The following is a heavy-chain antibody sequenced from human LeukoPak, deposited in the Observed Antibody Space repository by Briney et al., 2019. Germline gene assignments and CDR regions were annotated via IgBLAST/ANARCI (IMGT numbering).Heavy chain of an antibody. CDR3: AIHTHEGGAN. CDR2: VHYSGST. D-gene: IGHD2-2*02. V-gene: IGHV4-59*02. CDR1: GGSVSGYF. J-gene: IGHJ4*02. Sequence: SETLSLTCTVSGGSVSGYFWSWIRQPPGKGLEWMGYVHYSGSTNYDSSLKSRVTMSVDTSKNQVSLKLNSVTAADTAVYYCAIHTHEGGANWGQGTLVTVSS.